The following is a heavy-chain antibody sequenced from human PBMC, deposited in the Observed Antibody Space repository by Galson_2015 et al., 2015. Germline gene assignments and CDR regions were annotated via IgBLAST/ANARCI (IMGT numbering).Heavy chain of an antibody. D-gene: IGHD2-2*01. CDR2: ITPIFGTA. CDR3: ARASQDCSSNSCPYNY. J-gene: IGHJ4*02. V-gene: IGHV1-69*06. CDR1: GGSFSIYT. Sequence: SVKVSCKASGGSFSIYTISWVRQAPGQGPQWMGGITPIFGTANYAQKFQGRVTITAEKSTSTAYMALSSLRSEDTAVYYCARASQDCSSNSCPYNYWGQGTLVTVSS.